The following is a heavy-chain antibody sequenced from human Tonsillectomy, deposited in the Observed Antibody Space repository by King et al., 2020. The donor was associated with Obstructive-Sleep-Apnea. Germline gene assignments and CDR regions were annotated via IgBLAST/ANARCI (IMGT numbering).Heavy chain of an antibody. Sequence: QLVQSGAEVKKPGASVKVSCKASGYTFTGYYMHWVRQAPGQGLEWMGWINPNSGGTNYAQKFQGWVTMTRDTSISTAYMELSRLRSDDTAVYYCARGEYDYGDYQTSLDYWGQGTLVTVSS. CDR3: ARGEYDYGDYQTSLDY. CDR2: INPNSGGT. V-gene: IGHV1-2*04. CDR1: GYTFTGYY. J-gene: IGHJ4*02. D-gene: IGHD4-17*01.